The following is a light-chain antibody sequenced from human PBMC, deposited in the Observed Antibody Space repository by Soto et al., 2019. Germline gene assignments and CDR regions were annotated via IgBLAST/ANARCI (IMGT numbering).Light chain of an antibody. Sequence: VLTQSPGTLSLSAGERATLSCRASQSVNSRYIAWYQVKPGQAPRLLLYDASSTATGIPDRFSGGGSGTDFTPSISKVEPADFAVYYCQQYGRPPRATFGQGTRLEIK. CDR3: QQYGRPPRAT. J-gene: IGKJ5*01. CDR1: QSVNSRY. V-gene: IGKV3-20*01. CDR2: DAS.